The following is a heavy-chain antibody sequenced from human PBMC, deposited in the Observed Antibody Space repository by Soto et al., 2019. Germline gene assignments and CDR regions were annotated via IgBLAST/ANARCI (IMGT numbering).Heavy chain of an antibody. CDR2: IDPSDSYT. CDR3: TRRYYDSSGYIGMDV. V-gene: IGHV5-10-1*01. J-gene: IGHJ6*02. Sequence: GESLKISCKGSGYSFASYWISWVRQMPGIGLEWMGRIDPSDSYTNYNPSFRGHVTISADKSTNTAYLQWSRLRASDTAIYYCTRRYYDSSGYIGMDVWGQGTTVTV. D-gene: IGHD3-22*01. CDR1: GYSFASYW.